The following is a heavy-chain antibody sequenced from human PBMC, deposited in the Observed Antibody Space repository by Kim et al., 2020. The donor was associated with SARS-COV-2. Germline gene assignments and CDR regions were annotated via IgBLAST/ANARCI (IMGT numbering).Heavy chain of an antibody. CDR3: AASIVNHRFRYYYGMDV. CDR2: IVVCSGNT. J-gene: IGHJ6*02. Sequence: SVKVSCKASGFTFTSSALQWVRQARGQRLEWIGWIVVCSGNTNYAQKFQERVTITRDMSTSTAYMELRSLRSEDTAVYYCAASIVNHRFRYYYGMDVWGQGTTVTISS. V-gene: IGHV1-58*01. D-gene: IGHD3-22*01. CDR1: GFTFTSSA.